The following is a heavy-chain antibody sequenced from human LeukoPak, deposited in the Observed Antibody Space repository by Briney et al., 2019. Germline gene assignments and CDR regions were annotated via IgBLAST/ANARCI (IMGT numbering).Heavy chain of an antibody. CDR2: INHSGST. CDR1: GGSFSGYY. D-gene: IGHD1-26*01. Sequence: SETLSLTCAVYGGSFSGYYWSWIRQPPGKGLEWIGEINHSGSTNYNPSLKSRVTISVDTSKNQFSLKLSSLTAADTAVYYCARVELIVGATPQNFDYWGQGTLVTVSS. J-gene: IGHJ4*02. V-gene: IGHV4-34*01. CDR3: ARVELIVGATPQNFDY.